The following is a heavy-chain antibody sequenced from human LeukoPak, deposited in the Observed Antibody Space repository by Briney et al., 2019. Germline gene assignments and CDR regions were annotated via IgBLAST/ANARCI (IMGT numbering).Heavy chain of an antibody. J-gene: IGHJ4*02. D-gene: IGHD1-7*01. V-gene: IGHV1-8*03. CDR1: GYSFISYD. CDR3: AKENFSY. Sequence: ASVRVSCKASGYSFISYDINWVRQTSGQGFEWLGWLNPKSGRTGYAQRFQGRVTITRDTSKNTAYLELSSLKSEDTAVYYCAKENFSYWGQGTLVTVSS. CDR2: LNPKSGRT.